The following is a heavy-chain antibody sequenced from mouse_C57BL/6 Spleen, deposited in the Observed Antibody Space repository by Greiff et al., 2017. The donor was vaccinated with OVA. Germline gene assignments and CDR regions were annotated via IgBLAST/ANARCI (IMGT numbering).Heavy chain of an antibody. D-gene: IGHD2-3*01. CDR3: ARSGDGYYLAWFAY. Sequence: QVQLKQPGAELVKPGASVKMSCKASGYTFTSYWITWVKQRPGQGLEWIGDIYPGSGSTNYNEKFKSKATLTVDTSSSTAYMQLSSLTSEDSAVYYCARSGDGYYLAWFAYWGQGTLVTVSA. CDR2: IYPGSGST. CDR1: GYTFTSYW. J-gene: IGHJ3*01. V-gene: IGHV1-55*01.